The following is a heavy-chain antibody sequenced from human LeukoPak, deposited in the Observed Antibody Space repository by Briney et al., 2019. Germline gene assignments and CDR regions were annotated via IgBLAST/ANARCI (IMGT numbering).Heavy chain of an antibody. Sequence: SETLSLTCTVSGGSISSSSYYWGWIRQPPGGGLEWIASIYYSGHAYYNPSLKSRVTISVDTSKSQFSLELSSVTAADTAVYYCAIEMATIAAFDIWGQGTMVTVSS. D-gene: IGHD5-24*01. CDR3: AIEMATIAAFDI. CDR2: IYYSGHA. J-gene: IGHJ3*02. CDR1: GGSISSSSYY. V-gene: IGHV4-39*02.